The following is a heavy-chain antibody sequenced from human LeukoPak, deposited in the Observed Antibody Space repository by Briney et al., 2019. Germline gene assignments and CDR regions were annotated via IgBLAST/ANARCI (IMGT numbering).Heavy chain of an antibody. V-gene: IGHV3-23*01. CDR1: GFTFSSYA. CDR2: TSGSGGST. D-gene: IGHD3-22*01. CDR3: AKDILSITMIVGDFDY. Sequence: GGSLRLSCAASGFTFSSYAMSWVRQAPGKGLGWVSATSGSGGSTYYADSVKGRFTISRDNSKNTLYLQMNSLRDEDTAVYYCAKDILSITMIVGDFDYWGQGTLVTVSS. J-gene: IGHJ4*02.